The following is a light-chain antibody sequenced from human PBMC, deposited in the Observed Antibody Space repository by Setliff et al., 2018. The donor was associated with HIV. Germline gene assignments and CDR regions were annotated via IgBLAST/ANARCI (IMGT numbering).Light chain of an antibody. J-gene: IGLJ3*02. CDR2: EVN. Sequence: QSALTQPAYVSGSPGQSITISCTGSSSEVGCYDLVSWYQQHSGKAPQLMIYEVNDRPSGVSDRFSGSKSGNTASLIISGLQAEDEGDYYCSSYTSSNSSVFGGGTKVTVL. CDR3: SSYTSSNSSV. V-gene: IGLV2-14*01. CDR1: SSEVGCYDL.